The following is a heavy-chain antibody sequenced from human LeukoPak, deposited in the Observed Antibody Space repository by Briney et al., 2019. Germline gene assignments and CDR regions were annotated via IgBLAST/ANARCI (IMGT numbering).Heavy chain of an antibody. CDR3: AAGIIDAFDI. V-gene: IGHV5-51*01. CDR1: GSSFNSYW. Sequence: GGSLKISCQGSGSSFNSYWIGWVRQLPGKGLEWMGIIYPGDSDTGYSPSFQGQVTISADKSISTAYLQWSSLKASDTAMYYCAAGIIDAFDIWGQGTMVTVSS. CDR2: IYPGDSDT. D-gene: IGHD2/OR15-2a*01. J-gene: IGHJ3*02.